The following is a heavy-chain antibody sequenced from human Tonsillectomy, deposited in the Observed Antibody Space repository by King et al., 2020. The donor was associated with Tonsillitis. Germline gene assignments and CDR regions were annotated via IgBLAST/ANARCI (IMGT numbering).Heavy chain of an antibody. Sequence: VQLVESGGGLVKPGGSLRLSCAASGFTFSSYSMNWVRQAPGKGLEWVSSISSSSSYIYYADSVKGRFTISRDNAKNSLYLQMNSLRAEDTAVYYCARERVPAAKSTFPTPYGMDVWGQGTTVTVSS. CDR3: ARERVPAAKSTFPTPYGMDV. J-gene: IGHJ6*02. V-gene: IGHV3-21*01. D-gene: IGHD2-2*01. CDR1: GFTFSSYS. CDR2: ISSSSSYI.